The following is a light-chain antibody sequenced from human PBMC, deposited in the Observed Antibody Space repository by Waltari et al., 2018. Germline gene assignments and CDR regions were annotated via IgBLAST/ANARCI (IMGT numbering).Light chain of an antibody. Sequence: EVVMTQSPLSLPVTLGQPVSISCKSSQSLVHSDGNTHLNWFQQRPGQSPRRLFYRVSSRESGVPDRFSGSGSGTDFTLKISRVEAEDVGVYYCMQGTHWPYTFGQGTRLDIK. CDR2: RVS. V-gene: IGKV2-30*02. CDR3: MQGTHWPYT. CDR1: QSLVHSDGNTH. J-gene: IGKJ2*01.